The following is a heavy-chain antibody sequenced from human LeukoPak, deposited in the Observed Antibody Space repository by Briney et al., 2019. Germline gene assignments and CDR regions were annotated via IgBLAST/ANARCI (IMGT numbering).Heavy chain of an antibody. Sequence: GGSLRLSCAASGFTFSSYSMNWVRQAPGKGLEWVSSISSSSSYIYYADSVKGRFTISRENAKNSLYLKMNSLRAEDTAVYYCAEGYRSGSYMVWGQGTLVTVSS. CDR3: AEGYRSGSYMV. CDR2: ISSSSSYI. D-gene: IGHD3-10*01. CDR1: GFTFSSYS. J-gene: IGHJ4*02. V-gene: IGHV3-21*01.